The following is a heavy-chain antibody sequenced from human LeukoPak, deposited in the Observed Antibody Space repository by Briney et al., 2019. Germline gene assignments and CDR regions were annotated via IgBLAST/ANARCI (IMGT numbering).Heavy chain of an antibody. CDR2: ISFDGSNK. CDR1: GLTFSSYA. V-gene: IGHV3-30-3*01. J-gene: IGHJ5*02. CDR3: ARDPLAYDFSFNWFDP. D-gene: IGHD3-3*01. Sequence: GGSLRLSCAASGLTFSSYAMHWVRQAPGKGLEWVAVISFDGSNKYYADSVKGRFTISRDNSKNTLYLQMNSLRAEDTAVYYCARDPLAYDFSFNWFDPWGQGTLVTVSS.